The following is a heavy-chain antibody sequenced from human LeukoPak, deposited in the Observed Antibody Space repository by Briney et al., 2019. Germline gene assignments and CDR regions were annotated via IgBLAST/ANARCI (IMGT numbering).Heavy chain of an antibody. J-gene: IGHJ6*04. CDR3: ARELPGIGEPEIRGVYYGMDV. CDR2: INPSGSST. V-gene: IGHV1-46*01. D-gene: IGHD3-10*01. Sequence: PSVKASCKASGYTFTSYYMHWVRQVARQGLEWMGIINPSGSSTSHAQKFQGRVTMTRDTSTSTVYMELSSLRSEDTAVYYCARELPGIGEPEIRGVYYGMDVWGKGTTVTVSS. CDR1: GYTFTSYY.